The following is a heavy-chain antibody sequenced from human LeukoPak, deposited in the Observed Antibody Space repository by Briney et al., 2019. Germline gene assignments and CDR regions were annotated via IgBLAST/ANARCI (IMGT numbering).Heavy chain of an antibody. D-gene: IGHD7-27*01. Sequence: SETLSLTCAVSGGSINNYYWSWIRQPPGKGLEWIGYIYDSGSTNYNPSLKSRVTISVDTSKNQFSLKLSSVTAADTAVYYCASRKLGNDYWGQGTLVTVSS. CDR3: ASRKLGNDY. CDR1: GGSINNYY. CDR2: IYDSGST. J-gene: IGHJ4*02. V-gene: IGHV4-59*01.